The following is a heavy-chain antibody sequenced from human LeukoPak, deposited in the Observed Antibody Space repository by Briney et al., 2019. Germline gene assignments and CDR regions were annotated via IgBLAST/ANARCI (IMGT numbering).Heavy chain of an antibody. J-gene: IGHJ3*02. D-gene: IGHD3-22*01. CDR3: ATAFSYDAYADPCAFDI. CDR1: GVSISSGGLY. V-gene: IGHV4-31*09. Sequence: SQTLSLTCTVSGVSISSGGLYWSWIRQHPGKGLEWIGNIYYSGSTYYNPSLKSRVTISVDRSKNQFSLKLTSVTAADTAVYYCATAFSYDAYADPCAFDIWGQGTMVTVSS. CDR2: IYYSGST.